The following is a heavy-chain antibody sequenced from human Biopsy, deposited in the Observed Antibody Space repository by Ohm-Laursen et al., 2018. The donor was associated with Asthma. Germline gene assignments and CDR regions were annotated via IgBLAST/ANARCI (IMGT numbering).Heavy chain of an antibody. CDR3: ARSYDTDSYPVLVLDY. J-gene: IGHJ4*02. Sequence: SVTVFCKASGGSFSNFAFSWVRQAPGHGLEWMGTILTKFDITSYAEKFQGRVTITADKSTSTTYMGLSRLRSEDTAVYYWARSYDTDSYPVLVLDYWGQGTLVTVSS. CDR2: ILTKFDIT. D-gene: IGHD3-22*01. V-gene: IGHV1-69*04. CDR1: GGSFSNFA.